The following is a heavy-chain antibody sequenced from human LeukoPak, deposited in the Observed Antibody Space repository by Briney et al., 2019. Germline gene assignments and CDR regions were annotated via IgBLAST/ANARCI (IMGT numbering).Heavy chain of an antibody. D-gene: IGHD3-10*01. CDR2: IYPADSDT. CDR3: ARRIGQDGLGRSFDY. J-gene: IGHJ4*02. Sequence: GEALKISCKGSGYSFATCWIAWLRQMPGKGLEWMGIIYPADSDTRYSPSFQGQVTISADKSFSTAYLQWSSLKASDTAMYYCARRIGQDGLGRSFDYWGQGTLVTVSS. CDR1: GYSFATCW. V-gene: IGHV5-51*01.